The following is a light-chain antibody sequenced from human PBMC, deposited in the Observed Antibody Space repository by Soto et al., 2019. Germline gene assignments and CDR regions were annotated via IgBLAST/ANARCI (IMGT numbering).Light chain of an antibody. CDR3: QQYGTSPAYT. CDR2: GAS. V-gene: IGKV3-20*01. CDR1: QSVSSSY. Sequence: EILLTQSPGTLSLSPGERATLSCRASQSVSSSYLAWYQQKPGQAPRLRIYGASSRATGIPDRFSGSGSGTDFTLTISRLKPEDFAVYYCQQYGTSPAYTCGQGTKLEIK. J-gene: IGKJ2*01.